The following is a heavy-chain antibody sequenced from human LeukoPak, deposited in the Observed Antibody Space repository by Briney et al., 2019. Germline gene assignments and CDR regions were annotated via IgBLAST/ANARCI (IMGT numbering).Heavy chain of an antibody. V-gene: IGHV3-21*01. J-gene: IGHJ6*02. CDR3: ARVPTTYGMDV. D-gene: IGHD4-11*01. CDR1: GFTFSSYS. Sequence: PGGSLRLSCAASGFTFSSYSMNWVRQAPGKGLEWVSSISSSSSYIYYADSVKGRFTISRDNAKNSLYLQMSSLRAEDTAVYYCARVPTTYGMDVWGQGTTVTVSS. CDR2: ISSSSSYI.